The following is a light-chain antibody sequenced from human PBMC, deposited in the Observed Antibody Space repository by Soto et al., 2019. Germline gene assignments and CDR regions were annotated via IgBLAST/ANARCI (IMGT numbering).Light chain of an antibody. Sequence: EIVLTQSLGTLSLSPGESATLSCRASETVRSNYLAWYQEKPGQTPRLLMYGASFRATGIPGRFRGSGSGTDFTLTINRLEPEDFAVYYCQQYGDSPLTFGGGTKVEI. CDR2: GAS. J-gene: IGKJ4*01. CDR3: QQYGDSPLT. V-gene: IGKV3-20*01. CDR1: ETVRSNY.